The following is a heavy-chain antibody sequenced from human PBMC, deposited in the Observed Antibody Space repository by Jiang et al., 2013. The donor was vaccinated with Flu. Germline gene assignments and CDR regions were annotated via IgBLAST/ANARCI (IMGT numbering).Heavy chain of an antibody. CDR2: VFTTGTT. CDR1: GASIIDYN. Sequence: QTLSLTCAVFGASIIDYNWNWVRQPAGKRLEWIGRVFTTGTTTYNPSLESRVTMSVDTSKNQFSLKLASVTAADTALYYCVRDRIQLGGWGFDYWGQGNLVTVSS. D-gene: IGHD5-24*01. J-gene: IGHJ4*02. CDR3: VRDRIQLGGWGFDY. V-gene: IGHV4-4*07.